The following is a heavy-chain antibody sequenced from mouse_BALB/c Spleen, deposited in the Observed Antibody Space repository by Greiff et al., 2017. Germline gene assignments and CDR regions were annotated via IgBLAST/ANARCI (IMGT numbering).Heavy chain of an antibody. D-gene: IGHD1-1*01. CDR1: GFTFSSYG. CDR2: ISSGGSYT. Sequence: EVMLVESGGDLVKPGGSMKLSCAASGFTFSSYGMSWVRQTPDKRLEWVATISSGGSYTYYPDSVKGRFTISRDNAKNTLYLQMSILKSEDTAMYYCAKHRDYGSNRYAMDYWGQGTSVTVSS. CDR3: AKHRDYGSNRYAMDY. V-gene: IGHV5-6*01. J-gene: IGHJ4*01.